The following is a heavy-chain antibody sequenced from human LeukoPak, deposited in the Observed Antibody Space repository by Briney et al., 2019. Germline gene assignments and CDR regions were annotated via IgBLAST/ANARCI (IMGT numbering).Heavy chain of an antibody. CDR3: ARDLYRIVVVPHYFDY. V-gene: IGHV3-48*01. CDR1: GFTFSSYR. D-gene: IGHD3-22*01. CDR2: ISSSSSTI. Sequence: GGSLRLSCAASGFTFSSYRMNWVRQAPGKGLEWVSYISSSSSTIYYADSVKGRFTISRDNAKNSLYLQMNSLRAEDTAVYYCARDLYRIVVVPHYFDYWGQGTLVTVSS. J-gene: IGHJ4*02.